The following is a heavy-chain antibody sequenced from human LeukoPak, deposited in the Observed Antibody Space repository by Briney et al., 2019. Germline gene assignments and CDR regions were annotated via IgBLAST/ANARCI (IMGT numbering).Heavy chain of an antibody. Sequence: GASVKVSCKASGYTFTSYDINWVRQATGQGLEWMGWMNPNSGNRGYAQKFQGRVTMTRNSSISTAYMELSSLRSEDTAVYYCARGQGVPDDYFDYWGQGTLVTVSS. CDR2: MNPNSGNR. V-gene: IGHV1-8*01. CDR1: GYTFTSYD. CDR3: ARGQGVPDDYFDY. J-gene: IGHJ4*02. D-gene: IGHD2-2*01.